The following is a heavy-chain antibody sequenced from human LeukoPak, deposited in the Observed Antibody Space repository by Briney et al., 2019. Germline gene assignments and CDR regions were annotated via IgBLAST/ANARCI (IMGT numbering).Heavy chain of an antibody. Sequence: SETLSLTCTVSGGSISSSSYYWGWIRQPPGKGLEWIGSIYYSGSTNYNPSLKSRVTISVDTSKNQFSLKLSSVTAADTAVYYCASAYGGNSLSFDYWGQGTLVTVSS. D-gene: IGHD4-23*01. CDR3: ASAYGGNSLSFDY. J-gene: IGHJ4*02. CDR2: IYYSGST. V-gene: IGHV4-39*07. CDR1: GGSISSSSYY.